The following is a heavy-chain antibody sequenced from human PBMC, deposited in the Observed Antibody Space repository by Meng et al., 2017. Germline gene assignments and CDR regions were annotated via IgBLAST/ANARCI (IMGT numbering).Heavy chain of an antibody. CDR2: IIPIFGTA. CDR1: GGTFSSYA. V-gene: IGHV1-69*06. J-gene: IGHJ3*02. D-gene: IGHD3-22*01. CDR3: ARAEGYDSSGYGYAFDI. Sequence: SVKVSCKASGGTFSSYAISWVRQAPGQGLEWMGGIIPIFGTANYAQKFQGGVTITADKSTSTAYMELSSLRSEDTAVYYCARAEGYDSSGYGYAFDIWGQGTMVTVSS.